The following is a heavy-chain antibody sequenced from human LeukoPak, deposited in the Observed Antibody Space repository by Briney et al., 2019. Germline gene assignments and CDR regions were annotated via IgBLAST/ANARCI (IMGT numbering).Heavy chain of an antibody. CDR3: TTPKSYYYYYMDV. CDR1: GFTFSNAW. J-gene: IGHJ6*03. Sequence: GGSLRLSCAASGFTFSNAWMSWVRQAPGKGLEWVGRIKSKTDGGTTDYAAPVKGRITISRDDSKNTLYLQMNSLKTEDTAVYYCTTPKSYYYYYMDVWGKGTTVTVSS. CDR2: IKSKTDGGTT. V-gene: IGHV3-15*01.